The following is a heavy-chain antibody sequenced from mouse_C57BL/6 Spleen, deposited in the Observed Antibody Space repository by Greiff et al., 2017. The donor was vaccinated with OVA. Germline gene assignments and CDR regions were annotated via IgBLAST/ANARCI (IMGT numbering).Heavy chain of an antibody. Sequence: EVMLVESEGGLVQPGSSMKLSCTASGFTFSDYYMAWVRQVPEKGLEWVANINYDGSSTYYLDSLKSRFIISRDNAKNILYLQMSSLKSEDTATYYCARAKSSLDYYAMDYWGQGTSVTVSS. CDR3: ARAKSSLDYYAMDY. CDR2: INYDGSST. D-gene: IGHD1-1*01. V-gene: IGHV5-16*01. J-gene: IGHJ4*01. CDR1: GFTFSDYY.